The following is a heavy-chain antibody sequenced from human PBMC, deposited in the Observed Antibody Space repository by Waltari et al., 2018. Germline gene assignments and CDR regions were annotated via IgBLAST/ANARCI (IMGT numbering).Heavy chain of an antibody. J-gene: IGHJ6*03. D-gene: IGHD5-12*01. CDR2: INPNSGGT. CDR1: GYTFTGYY. CDR3: ARRGGGYSGYDNYMDV. V-gene: IGHV1-2*06. Sequence: QVQLVQSGAEVKKPGASVKVSCKASGYTFTGYYMHWVRQAPGQGLEWMGRINPNSGGTNYAQKFQGRVTMTRDTSISTAYMELSRLRSDDTAVYYCARRGGGYSGYDNYMDVWGKGTTVTVSS.